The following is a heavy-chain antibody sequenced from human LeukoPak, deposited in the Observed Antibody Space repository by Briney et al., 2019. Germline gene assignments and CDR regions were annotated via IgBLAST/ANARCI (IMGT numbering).Heavy chain of an antibody. V-gene: IGHV3-53*01. CDR2: IYSGDNT. CDR1: GFTFSSDA. Sequence: GGSLRLSCIGTGFTFSSDAMGWVRQAPGKGLEWVSLIYSGDNTCYADSVKGRFTISGDNSKNTLYLQMNSLRVEDTAVYYCASPDGWGQGTLVTVSS. J-gene: IGHJ4*02. D-gene: IGHD1-14*01. CDR3: ASPDG.